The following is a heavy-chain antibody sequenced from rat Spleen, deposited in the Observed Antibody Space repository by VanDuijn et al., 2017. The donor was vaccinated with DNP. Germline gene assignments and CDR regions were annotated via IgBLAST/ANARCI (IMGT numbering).Heavy chain of an antibody. J-gene: IGHJ3*01. CDR3: VTRGTGSDNWFAD. D-gene: IGHD5-1*01. V-gene: IGHV4-2*01. CDR2: IKQDSSVI. CDR1: GLNFSDYW. Sequence: EVKLVESGGVLVQPGRSLKLSCAVSGLNFSDYWMGWVRQAPGKGLEWMGEIKQDSSVINHNPSLRDRFTISRDNAQDSLYLQMNNLGSEDTAIYYCVTRGTGSDNWFADWGQGTPVTVSS.